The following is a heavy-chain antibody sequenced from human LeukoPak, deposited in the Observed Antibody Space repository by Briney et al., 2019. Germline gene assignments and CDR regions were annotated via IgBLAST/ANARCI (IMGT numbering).Heavy chain of an antibody. D-gene: IGHD3-22*01. V-gene: IGHV3-72*01. Sequence: GGSLRLSCAASGFTFSDHYIDWVRQAPGKGLEWVGRTRDKANSYTTEYAASVKGRFTISRDDSKNSLYLQMNSLQTEDTAVYYCARASYYDSSGYLKDYFDYWGQGTRVTVSP. CDR3: ARASYYDSSGYLKDYFDY. CDR2: TRDKANSYTT. J-gene: IGHJ4*02. CDR1: GFTFSDHY.